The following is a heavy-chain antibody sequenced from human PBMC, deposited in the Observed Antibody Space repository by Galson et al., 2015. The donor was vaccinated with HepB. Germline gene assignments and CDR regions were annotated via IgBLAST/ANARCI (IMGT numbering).Heavy chain of an antibody. Sequence: SLRLSCAASGFTFSSYGMHWVRQAPGKGLEWVAVIWYDGSNKYYADSVKGRFTISRDNSKNTLYLQMNSLRAEDTAVYYCAGGGYFPSYYYGSGTLPGGSTWFVPCFQGTLVPVCS. CDR2: IWYDGSNK. J-gene: IGHJ5*02. CDR1: GFTFSSYG. CDR3: AGGGYFPSYYYGSGTLPGGSTWFVP. D-gene: IGHD3-10*01. V-gene: IGHV3-33*01.